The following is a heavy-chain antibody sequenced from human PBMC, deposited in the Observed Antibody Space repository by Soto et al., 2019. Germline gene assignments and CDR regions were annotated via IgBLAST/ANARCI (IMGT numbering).Heavy chain of an antibody. Sequence: GGSLRLSCAASGFTFSSYWMSWVRQAPGKGLEWVANIKQDGSEKYYVDSVKGRFTISRDNAKNTLYLQMNSLRAEDTAVYYCAKDGPYYDFWSGYPDYYFDYWGQGTLVTVSS. J-gene: IGHJ4*02. V-gene: IGHV3-7*03. CDR3: AKDGPYYDFWSGYPDYYFDY. D-gene: IGHD3-3*01. CDR2: IKQDGSEK. CDR1: GFTFSSYW.